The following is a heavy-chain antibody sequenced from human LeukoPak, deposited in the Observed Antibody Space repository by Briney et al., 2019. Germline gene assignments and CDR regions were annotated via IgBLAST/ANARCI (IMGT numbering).Heavy chain of an antibody. J-gene: IGHJ4*02. Sequence: SETLSLTCGVYGGPFSGYYWSWIRQPPGKGLEWIGEINHSGSTNYNPSLKSRVTISVDTSKNQFSLKLTSVTAADTAVYYCARLGIGVVPTAMLGDYYFDYWGQGTLVTVSS. CDR2: INHSGST. V-gene: IGHV4-34*01. D-gene: IGHD2-2*01. CDR3: ARLGIGVVPTAMLGDYYFDY. CDR1: GGPFSGYY.